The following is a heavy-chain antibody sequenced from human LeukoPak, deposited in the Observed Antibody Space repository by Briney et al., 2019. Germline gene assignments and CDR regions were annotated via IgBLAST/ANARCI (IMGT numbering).Heavy chain of an antibody. Sequence: NPSETLSLTCTVSGGSIRSYYWSWIRQPPGKGLEWIGYVYYSGSANYNPSLKSRVTISVDPSKNQFSLKLNSVAAADTAVYYCAREIGYCSSSSCPPDAFDIWGQGTMVTVSS. CDR1: GGSIRSYY. CDR3: AREIGYCSSSSCPPDAFDI. J-gene: IGHJ3*02. V-gene: IGHV4-59*12. CDR2: VYYSGSA. D-gene: IGHD2-2*01.